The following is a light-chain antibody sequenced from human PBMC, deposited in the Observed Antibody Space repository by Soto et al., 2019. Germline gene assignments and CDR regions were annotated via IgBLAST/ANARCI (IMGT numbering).Light chain of an antibody. Sequence: EIVMTQSPATLSLSPGERAALSCRASQSINSELAWYQQKPGQPPRLLIYGASTRATGVPARFTGSESGSEFTLTISRLQSEDFAVYYCQQGHNWPLTFGPGTRLEI. CDR3: QQGHNWPLT. V-gene: IGKV3-15*01. CDR1: QSINSE. J-gene: IGKJ2*01. CDR2: GAS.